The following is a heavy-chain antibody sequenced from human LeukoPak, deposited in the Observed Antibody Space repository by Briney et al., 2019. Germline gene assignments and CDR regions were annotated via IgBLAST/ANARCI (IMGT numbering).Heavy chain of an antibody. CDR1: SGSLSGYY. V-gene: IGHV4-34*01. D-gene: IGHD4-17*01. J-gene: IGHJ5*02. Sequence: SETLSLTCAVYSGSLSGYYWSWIRQPPGKGLEWIGEINHSGSTNYNPSLKSRVTISVDTSKNQFSLRLSSVTAADTAVYYCARDAYGIGGANWFDPWGQGTLVTVSS. CDR3: ARDAYGIGGANWFDP. CDR2: INHSGST.